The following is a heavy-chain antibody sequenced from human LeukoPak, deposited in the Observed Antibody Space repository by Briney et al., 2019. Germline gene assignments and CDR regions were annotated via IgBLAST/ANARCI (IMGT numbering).Heavy chain of an antibody. Sequence: PGGCLRLSCAASGFTFSDYYMTWIRQTPGKGLEWISHITIGVVAGYYADSVKGRFAISRDDAKNSLYLQMNSLTVEDTAVYYCARGHYEMDVWGQGTTVTVSS. CDR2: ITIGVVAG. V-gene: IGHV3-11*01. CDR1: GFTFSDYY. J-gene: IGHJ6*02. CDR3: ARGHYEMDV.